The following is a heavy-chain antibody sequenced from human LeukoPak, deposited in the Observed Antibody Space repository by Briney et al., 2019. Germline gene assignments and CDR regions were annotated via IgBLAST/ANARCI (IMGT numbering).Heavy chain of an antibody. J-gene: IGHJ4*02. CDR2: ISGSGGST. V-gene: IGHV3-23*01. CDR1: GFTFSSYA. CDR3: AKSLDWYCSSTSCSFDY. Sequence: PGGSLRLSCAASGFTFSSYAMSWVRQAPGKGLEWVSAISGSGGSTYYADSVKGRFTISRDNSRNTLYLQMNSLRAEDTAVYYCAKSLDWYCSSTSCSFDYWGQGTLVTVSS. D-gene: IGHD2-2*01.